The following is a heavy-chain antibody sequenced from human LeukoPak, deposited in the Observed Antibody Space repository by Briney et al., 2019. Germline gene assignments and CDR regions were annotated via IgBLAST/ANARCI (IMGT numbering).Heavy chain of an antibody. J-gene: IGHJ4*02. CDR1: GGSFSGYY. Sequence: SETLSLTCAVYGGSFSGYYWSWIRQPPGKGLEWIGEINHSGSTNYNPSLKSRVTISVGTSKNQFSLKLSSVTAADTAVYYCARKGPVVIPDREFVRWGQGTLVTVSS. CDR2: INHSGST. V-gene: IGHV4-34*01. D-gene: IGHD4-23*01. CDR3: ARKGPVVIPDREFVR.